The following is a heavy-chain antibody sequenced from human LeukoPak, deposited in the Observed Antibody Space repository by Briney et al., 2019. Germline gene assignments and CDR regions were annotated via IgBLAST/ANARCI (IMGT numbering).Heavy chain of an antibody. V-gene: IGHV4-59*08. CDR3: ARLNKPGWFDP. J-gene: IGHJ5*02. CDR1: GGSISSYY. CDR2: IYYSGST. D-gene: IGHD1-14*01. Sequence: PSETLSLTCTVSGGSISSYYWSWIRQPPGKGLEWIGNIYYSGSTYYNPSLKSRLTISVDTSKNQFSLKLTSVTAADTAVYYCARLNKPGWFDPWGQGTLVTVSS.